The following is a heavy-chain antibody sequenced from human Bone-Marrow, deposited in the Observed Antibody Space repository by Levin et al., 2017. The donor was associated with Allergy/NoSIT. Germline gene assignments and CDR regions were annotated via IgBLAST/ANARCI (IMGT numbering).Heavy chain of an antibody. D-gene: IGHD2-21*02. Sequence: GESLKISCVASGFSFLFHGMSWVRQAPGKGLEWVAGISGSGDDTYYADSVKGRFTISRDNSKNTLYLQVDTLRAEDTAIYYCASLRSVMFTATYFEYWGPGTLVTVSS. CDR2: ISGSGDDT. J-gene: IGHJ4*02. V-gene: IGHV3-23*01. CDR1: GFSFLFHG. CDR3: ASLRSVMFTATYFEY.